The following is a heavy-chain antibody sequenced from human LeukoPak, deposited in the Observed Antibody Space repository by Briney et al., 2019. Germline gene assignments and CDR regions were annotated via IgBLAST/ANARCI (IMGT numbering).Heavy chain of an antibody. Sequence: SETLSLTCTVSGGSITNYYWSWIRQPPGKGLEWIGYVFYIGTTNYNPSLKSRVTISVDTSKNQFSLKLSSVTAADTAVYYCARVYDSGSQAYFYYMDVWGKGTTVTISS. CDR2: VFYIGTT. D-gene: IGHD3-10*01. CDR3: ARVYDSGSQAYFYYMDV. CDR1: GGSITNYY. V-gene: IGHV4-59*01. J-gene: IGHJ6*03.